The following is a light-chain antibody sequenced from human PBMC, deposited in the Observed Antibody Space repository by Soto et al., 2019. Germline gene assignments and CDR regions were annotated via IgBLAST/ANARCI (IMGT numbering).Light chain of an antibody. V-gene: IGKV1-33*01. CDR1: QAIGNY. CDR2: EAS. CDR3: QQYDDLPVT. Sequence: DIQMTQSPSSLSASVGDRVTITCQASQAIGNYLTWYQQKPGKAPKLLIYEASNLETGVPSRFSGSGSGTDFTFTINSLQPEDIATYYCQQYDDLPVTFGGGTQVEIK. J-gene: IGKJ4*01.